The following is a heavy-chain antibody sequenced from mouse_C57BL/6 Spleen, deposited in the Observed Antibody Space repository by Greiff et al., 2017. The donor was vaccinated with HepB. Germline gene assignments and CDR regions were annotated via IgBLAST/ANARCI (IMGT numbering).Heavy chain of an antibody. CDR1: GYAFSSYW. CDR2: IYPGDGDT. J-gene: IGHJ1*03. Sequence: QVQLQQSGAELVKPGASVKISCKASGYAFSSYWMNWVKQRPGKGLEWIGQIYPGDGDTNYNGKFKGKATLTADKSSSTAYMQLSSLTSEDSAVYLCARGGYNEGYFDVWGTGTTVTVSS. V-gene: IGHV1-80*01. D-gene: IGHD2-14*01. CDR3: ARGGYNEGYFDV.